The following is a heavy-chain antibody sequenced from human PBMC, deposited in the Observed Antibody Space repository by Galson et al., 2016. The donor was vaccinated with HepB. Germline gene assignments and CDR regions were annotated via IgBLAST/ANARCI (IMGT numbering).Heavy chain of an antibody. CDR1: GFPFSSYW. CDR2: IKQDGSEI. Sequence: SLRLSCAASGFPFSSYWMSWVRQAPGKGLEWVANIKQDGSEIYYVDSVKGRFTISRDNAKNSLYLQMNSLRAEDTAVYYCARAGSSNGILDYWGQGTRVTVSS. J-gene: IGHJ4*02. V-gene: IGHV3-7*01. D-gene: IGHD5-18*01. CDR3: ARAGSSNGILDY.